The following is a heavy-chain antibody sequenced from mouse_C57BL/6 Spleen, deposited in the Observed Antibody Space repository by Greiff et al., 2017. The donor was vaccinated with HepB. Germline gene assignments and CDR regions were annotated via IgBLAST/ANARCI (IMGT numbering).Heavy chain of an antibody. CDR2: IWSGGST. CDR3: ARVGRGAY. V-gene: IGHV2-2*01. J-gene: IGHJ3*01. CDR1: GFSLTSYG. Sequence: QVQLKQSGPGLVQPSQSLSITCTVSGFSLTSYGVHWVRQSPGKGLEWLGVIWSGGSTDYNAAFISRLSISKDNSKSQVFFKMNSLQADDTAIYYCARVGRGAYWGQGTLVTVSA.